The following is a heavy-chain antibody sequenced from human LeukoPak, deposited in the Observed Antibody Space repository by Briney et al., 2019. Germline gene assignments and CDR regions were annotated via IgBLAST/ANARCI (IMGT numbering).Heavy chain of an antibody. CDR2: IIPIFGTA. CDR3: ARHYYGSGSILYYGMDV. D-gene: IGHD3-10*01. J-gene: IGHJ6*04. V-gene: IGHV1-69*13. CDR1: GGTFSSYA. Sequence: SVMVSCKASGGTFSSYAISWVRQAPGQGLEWMGMIIPIFGTANYAQKFQGRVSITPDESTSTAHMELSSLRSEDTAVYYCARHYYGSGSILYYGMDVWGKGTTVTVSS.